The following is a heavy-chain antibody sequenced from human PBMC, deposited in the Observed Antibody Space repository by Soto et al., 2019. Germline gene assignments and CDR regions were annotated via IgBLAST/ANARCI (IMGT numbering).Heavy chain of an antibody. J-gene: IGHJ4*02. CDR3: ARLGLLNHGPSLFDY. CDR2: IYYSGST. V-gene: IGHV4-30-4*01. CDR1: GGSISSGDYY. Sequence: SETLSLTCTVSGGSISSGDYYWSWIRQPPGKGLEWIGYIYYSGSTYYNPSLKSRVTISVDTSKNQFSLKLSSVTAADTAVYYCARLGLLNHGPSLFDYWGQGTLVTVSS. D-gene: IGHD3-16*01.